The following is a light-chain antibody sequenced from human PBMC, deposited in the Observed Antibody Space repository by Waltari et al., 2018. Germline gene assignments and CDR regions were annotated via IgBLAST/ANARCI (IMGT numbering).Light chain of an antibody. CDR2: VNSDGSH. J-gene: IGLJ3*02. CDR3: QTGGHGTWV. CDR1: SGSGRHV. Sequence: LVLTQSPSTAASLGASVKPTCSLRSGSGRHVIAWLQQQPGKGPRYLMKVNSDGSHRKGDDIPDRFSASNSGTEYYLTISSLQSEDEADYYCQTGGHGTWVFGGGTKLTVL. V-gene: IGLV4-69*01.